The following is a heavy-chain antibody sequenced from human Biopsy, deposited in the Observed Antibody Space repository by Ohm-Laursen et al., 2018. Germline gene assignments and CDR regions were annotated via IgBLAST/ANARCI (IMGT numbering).Heavy chain of an antibody. CDR3: ATELLPPGVGGPWLDS. CDR2: ISGSSTYI. J-gene: IGHJ5*01. V-gene: IGHV3-21*01. D-gene: IGHD3-10*01. CDR1: GVTLSGYK. Sequence: GSLRLSCTASGVTLSGYKMNWVRQAPGKGLEWVSSISGSSTYIYYADSVKGRFTISRDDAKNSLSLQTNSLRAADTAIYYCATELLPPGVGGPWLDSWGQGTPVTVSS.